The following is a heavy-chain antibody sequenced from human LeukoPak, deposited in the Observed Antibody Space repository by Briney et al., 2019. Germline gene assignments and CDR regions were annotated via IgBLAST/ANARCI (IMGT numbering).Heavy chain of an antibody. CDR1: GGSISSYY. V-gene: IGHV4-4*07. D-gene: IGHD6-19*01. Sequence: SETLSLTCTASGGSISSYYRSWIRQPAAKGLEWIGRIYTSGSTNYNPSLKSRVTMSVDTSKNQFSLKLSSVTAADTAVYYCARGRLAVAVREAFDIWGQGTMVTVSS. J-gene: IGHJ3*02. CDR3: ARGRLAVAVREAFDI. CDR2: IYTSGST.